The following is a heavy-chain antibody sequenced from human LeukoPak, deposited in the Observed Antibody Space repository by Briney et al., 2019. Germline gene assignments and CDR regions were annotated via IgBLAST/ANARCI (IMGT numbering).Heavy chain of an antibody. D-gene: IGHD6-25*01. J-gene: IGHJ3*02. CDR2: ISSSGSTI. CDR3: ARDAAMTDDAFDI. V-gene: IGHV3-11*04. Sequence: GGSLRLSCAASGFTFSYFYMSWIRQAPGKGLEWVSYISSSGSTIFYADSVKGRFTISRDNAKNSLYLQMNSLRAEDTAVYYCARDAAMTDDAFDIWGQGTMVTVSS. CDR1: GFTFSYFY.